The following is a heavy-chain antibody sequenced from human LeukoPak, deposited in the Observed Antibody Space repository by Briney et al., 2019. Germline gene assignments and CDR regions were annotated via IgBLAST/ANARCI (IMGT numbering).Heavy chain of an antibody. D-gene: IGHD4-17*01. J-gene: IGHJ4*02. CDR1: GGSISSYY. V-gene: IGHV4-59*01. CDR3: ARATTVTTPADY. CDR2: IYYSGST. Sequence: SETLSLTCTVSGGSISSYYWSWIRQPPGKGLEWIGYIYYSGSTNYNPSLKSRVTISVDTSKNQFSLKLSSVTAADTAVYYCARATTVTTPADYWGQGTLVTVSS.